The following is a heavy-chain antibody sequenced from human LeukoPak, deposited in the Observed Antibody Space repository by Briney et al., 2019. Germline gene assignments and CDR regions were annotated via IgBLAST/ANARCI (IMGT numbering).Heavy chain of an antibody. CDR3: AKDMYSSGWYFDY. J-gene: IGHJ4*02. D-gene: IGHD6-19*01. Sequence: GGSLRLSCAASGFTFSSYSMNWVRQAPGKGREGVSSISSSSSYIYYADSVKGRFTISRDNAKNSLYLQMNSLRAEDTALYYCAKDMYSSGWYFDYWGQGTLVTVSS. V-gene: IGHV3-21*04. CDR1: GFTFSSYS. CDR2: ISSSSSYI.